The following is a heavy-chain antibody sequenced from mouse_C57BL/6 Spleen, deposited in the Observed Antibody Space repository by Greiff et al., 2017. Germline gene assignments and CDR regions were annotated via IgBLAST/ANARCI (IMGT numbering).Heavy chain of an antibody. CDR3: ARDYVDAMDY. Sequence: VQLKESGPGLVKPSQSLSLTCSVTGYSITSGYYWNWIRQFPGNKLEWMGYISYDGSNNYNPSLKNRISITRDTSKNQFFLKLNSVTTEDTATYYCARDYVDAMDYWGQGTSVTVSS. V-gene: IGHV3-6*01. CDR2: ISYDGSN. CDR1: GYSITSGYY. D-gene: IGHD1-1*01. J-gene: IGHJ4*01.